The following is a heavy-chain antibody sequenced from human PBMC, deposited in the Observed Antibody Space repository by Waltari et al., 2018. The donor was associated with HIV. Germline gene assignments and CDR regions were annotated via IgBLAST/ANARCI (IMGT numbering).Heavy chain of an antibody. CDR1: GGSISSGSYY. J-gene: IGHJ4*02. CDR2: IYTSGST. Sequence: QVQLQESGPGLVKPSQTLSLTCTVSGGSISSGSYYWSWIRQPAGKGLEWIGRIYTSGSTTYNPSLKSRVTISVDTSKNQFSLKLSSVTAADTAVYYCAGQYYDFWSAPEDYWGQGTLVTVSS. D-gene: IGHD3-3*01. V-gene: IGHV4-61*02. CDR3: AGQYYDFWSAPEDY.